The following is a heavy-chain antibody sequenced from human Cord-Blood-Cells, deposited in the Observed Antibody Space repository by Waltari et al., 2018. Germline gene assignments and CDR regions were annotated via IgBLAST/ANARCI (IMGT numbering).Heavy chain of an antibody. V-gene: IGHV4-34*01. D-gene: IGHD2-2*01. CDR3: AKGPPSRGYCSSTSCYYYYYMDV. J-gene: IGHJ6*03. Sequence: QVQLQQWGAGLLKPSETLSLTCAVYGGSFSGYYWSWIRQPPGKGLEWLGEINHSGSTNYDPALKSRVTISVDTSKNQFSLKLSSVTPADTAVYYCAKGPPSRGYCSSTSCYYYYYMDVWGKGTTVTVSS. CDR1: GGSFSGYY. CDR2: INHSGST.